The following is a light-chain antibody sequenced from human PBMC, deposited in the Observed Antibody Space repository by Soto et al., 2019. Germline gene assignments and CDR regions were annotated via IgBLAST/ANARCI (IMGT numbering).Light chain of an antibody. J-gene: IGLJ2*01. CDR2: DNN. CDR1: SSNIGNNY. CDR3: GTWDSSLSAAV. V-gene: IGLV1-51*01. Sequence: QSVLTQPPSVSAAPGQKVTISCSGSSSNIGNNYVSWYQQFPGTAPKLLIYDNNERPSGIPDRFSGSKSGTSATLGITGLQTEDEADYYCGTWDSSLSAAVFGGGTKVTVL.